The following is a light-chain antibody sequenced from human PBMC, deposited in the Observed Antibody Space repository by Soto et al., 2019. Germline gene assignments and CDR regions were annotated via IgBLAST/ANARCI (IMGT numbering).Light chain of an antibody. CDR1: QSVSSSY. J-gene: IGKJ4*01. V-gene: IGKV3-20*01. CDR3: QQYGSSPT. Sequence: EVVLTQSPGTLSLSPGERATLSCRARQSVSSSYLAWYQQKSGQSPRLLIYGASRRANGIPDRFSGSGSGTYFTLTISRLEHEDFSVYYCQQYGSSPTFGGGTKVEIK. CDR2: GAS.